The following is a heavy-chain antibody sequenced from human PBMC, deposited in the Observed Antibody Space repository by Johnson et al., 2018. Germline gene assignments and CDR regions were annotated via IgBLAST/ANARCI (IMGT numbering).Heavy chain of an antibody. D-gene: IGHD3-10*01. V-gene: IGHV4-59*01. Sequence: QVQLQESGPGLVKXSETXSLXCSVSGGSISSYYWSWIRQPPGKGLEWIGYIYNSGTTNYNPSLTSRVTISLDTSKNQFSLKLSSVTAADTAVYYCARGEFYGSVTFFDYWGQGTLVTVSS. CDR2: IYNSGTT. CDR3: ARGEFYGSVTFFDY. J-gene: IGHJ4*02. CDR1: GGSISSYY.